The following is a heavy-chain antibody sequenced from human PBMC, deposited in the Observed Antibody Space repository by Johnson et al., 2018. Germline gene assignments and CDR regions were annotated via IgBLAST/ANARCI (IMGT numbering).Heavy chain of an antibody. CDR2: ISGGGAGT. V-gene: IGHV3-23*04. CDR3: SNLGSIWNNYYYYAWDV. Sequence: VQLVESGGGLVQPGGSLRLSCAASGFTINTHAMSWVRQAPGKGLEWVSAISGGGAGTFYADSVKGRFTISTDNSRNTLYLQMNRRRAKDTDIYYVSNLGSIWNNYYYYAWDVWGQGTTVTVSS. CDR1: GFTINTHA. J-gene: IGHJ6*02. D-gene: IGHD6-13*01.